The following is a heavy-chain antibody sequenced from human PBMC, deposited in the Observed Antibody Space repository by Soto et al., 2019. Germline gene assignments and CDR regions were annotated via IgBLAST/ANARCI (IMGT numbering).Heavy chain of an antibody. D-gene: IGHD4-4*01. Sequence: GGSLRLSCAASGFTFSSYAMSWVRQAPGKGLEWVSAISGSGGSTYYADSVKGRFTISRDNSKNTLYLQMNSLRAEDTAVYYCAKLGYSNYLPFYYYYYGMDVWGQGTTVTVS. CDR3: AKLGYSNYLPFYYYYYGMDV. CDR1: GFTFSSYA. J-gene: IGHJ6*02. CDR2: ISGSGGST. V-gene: IGHV3-23*01.